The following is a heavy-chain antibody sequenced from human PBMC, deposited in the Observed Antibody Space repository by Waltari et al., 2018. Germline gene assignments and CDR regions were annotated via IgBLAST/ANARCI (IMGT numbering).Heavy chain of an antibody. CDR3: ARGNLAYCSSTSCYEANYYYYMDV. V-gene: IGHV4-59*01. D-gene: IGHD2-2*01. J-gene: IGHJ6*03. CDR1: GGSISSYY. CDR2: IYYRWRT. Sequence: QVQLQESGPGLVKPSETLSLTCTVSGGSISSYYWSWIRQPQGKGLEWLGYIYYRWRTNYNPSLKSRVTISVDTSKNQFSLKLSSVTAADTAVYYCARGNLAYCSSTSCYEANYYYYMDVWGKGTTVTVSS.